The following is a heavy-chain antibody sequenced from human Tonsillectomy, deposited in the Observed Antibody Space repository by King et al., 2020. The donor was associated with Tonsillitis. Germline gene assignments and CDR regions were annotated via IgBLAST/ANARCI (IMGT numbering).Heavy chain of an antibody. CDR2: IYYSGST. J-gene: IGHJ3*02. V-gene: IGHV4-61*03. D-gene: IGHD6-19*01. Sequence: QLQESGPRLVKPSETLSLTCTVSGGSVSSGSYYWSWIRQPPGQGLELIGYIYYSGSTNYNPSLMSRVTISVDTSKNHFSLKLSSVTAADTAVYYCARWADRTDAFDIWGQGTMVTVSS. CDR3: ARWADRTDAFDI. CDR1: GGSVSSGSYY.